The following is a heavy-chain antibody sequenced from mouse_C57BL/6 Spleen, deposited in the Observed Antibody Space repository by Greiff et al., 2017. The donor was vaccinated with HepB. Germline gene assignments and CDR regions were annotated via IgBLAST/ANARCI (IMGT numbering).Heavy chain of an antibody. D-gene: IGHD2-4*01. CDR1: GFNIKNTY. V-gene: IGHV14-3*01. J-gene: IGHJ2*01. Sequence: VQLKESVAELVRPGASVKLSCTASGFNIKNTYMHWVKQRPEQGLEWIGRIDPANGNTKYAPKFQGKATITADTSSNTAYLQLSSLTSEDTAIYYCARYPDDYDRADYFDYWGQGTTLTVSS. CDR2: IDPANGNT. CDR3: ARYPDDYDRADYFDY.